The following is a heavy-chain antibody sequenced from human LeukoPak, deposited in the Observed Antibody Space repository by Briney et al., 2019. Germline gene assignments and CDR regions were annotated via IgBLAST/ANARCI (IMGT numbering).Heavy chain of an antibody. CDR1: EFTFSSYE. V-gene: IGHV3-48*03. Sequence: GGSLKLSRAASEFTFSSYEMNWVRQAPGKGLEWVSYISSSGSTIYYADSVKGRFTISRDNAKNSLYLQMNSLRAEDTAVYYCAELGITMIGGVWGKGTTVTISS. CDR2: ISSSGSTI. J-gene: IGHJ6*04. D-gene: IGHD3-10*02. CDR3: AELGITMIGGV.